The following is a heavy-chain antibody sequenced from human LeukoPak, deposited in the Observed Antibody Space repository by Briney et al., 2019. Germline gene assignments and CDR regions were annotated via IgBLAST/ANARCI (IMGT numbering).Heavy chain of an antibody. V-gene: IGHV4-59*01. CDR2: IYYSGST. CDR1: GGSISSYY. CDR3: ARDRGPAVGYDY. Sequence: SETLSLTCTVSGGSISSYYWSWIRQPPGKGLEWIGYIYYSGSTNYNPSLKSRVTISVDTSKNQFSLKLSSVTAADTAVYYCARDRGPAVGYDYWGQGTLVTVSS. D-gene: IGHD2-2*01. J-gene: IGHJ4*02.